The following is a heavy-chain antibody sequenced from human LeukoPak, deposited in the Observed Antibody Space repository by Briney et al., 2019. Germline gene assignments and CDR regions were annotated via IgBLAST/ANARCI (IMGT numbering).Heavy chain of an antibody. V-gene: IGHV4-34*01. J-gene: IGHJ3*02. CDR3: ARDSHSSGYYYRDDAFDI. D-gene: IGHD3-22*01. CDR2: INHSGST. Sequence: PSETLSLTCAVYGGSFSGYYWSWIRQPPGKGLEWIGEINHSGSTNYNPSLKSRVTISVDTSKNQFSLKLSSVTAADTAVYYCARDSHSSGYYYRDDAFDIWGQGTMVTVSS. CDR1: GGSFSGYY.